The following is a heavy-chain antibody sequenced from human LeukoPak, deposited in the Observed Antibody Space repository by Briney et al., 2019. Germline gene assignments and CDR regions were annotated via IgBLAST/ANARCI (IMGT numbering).Heavy chain of an antibody. J-gene: IGHJ3*02. D-gene: IGHD2-15*01. Sequence: GGSLRLSCAASGFTFSTYAMSWIRQAPGKGLEGVSTISGGGPSTYYADSVKGRFTISRDNANNTVYLLMSSLRAEDTAVYYCAKGTCTAKSCYGNAFDMWGQGTKVTVSS. CDR1: GFTFSTYA. CDR2: ISGGGPST. CDR3: AKGTCTAKSCYGNAFDM. V-gene: IGHV3-23*01.